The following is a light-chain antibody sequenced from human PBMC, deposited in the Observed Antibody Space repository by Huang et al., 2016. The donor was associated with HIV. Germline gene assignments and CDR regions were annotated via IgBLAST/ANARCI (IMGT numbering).Light chain of an antibody. J-gene: IGKJ2*01. CDR3: QQSYGIPRT. CDR1: QNISKY. Sequence: DIQMTQSPSSLSASVGDTVIITCRASQNISKYLNWDQQVPGRAPKLFIYGTSNLQRGVSLMRFSGRASGTDFTLTITSLQPEDAATYFCQQSYGIPRTFGLGT. CDR2: GTS. V-gene: IGKV1-39*01.